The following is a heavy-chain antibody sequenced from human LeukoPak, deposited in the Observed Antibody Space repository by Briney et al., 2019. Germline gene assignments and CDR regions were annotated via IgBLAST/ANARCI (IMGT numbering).Heavy chain of an antibody. Sequence: SETLSLTCTVSSGSISTSNYYWSWIRQPPGKGLEWIGYIYYSGSTNYNPSLKSRVTISVDTSKNQFSLKLSSVTAADTAVYYCARVWSRSSGWYYFDYWGQGTLVTVSS. CDR1: SGSISTSNYY. D-gene: IGHD6-19*01. CDR3: ARVWSRSSGWYYFDY. V-gene: IGHV4-61*01. CDR2: IYYSGST. J-gene: IGHJ4*02.